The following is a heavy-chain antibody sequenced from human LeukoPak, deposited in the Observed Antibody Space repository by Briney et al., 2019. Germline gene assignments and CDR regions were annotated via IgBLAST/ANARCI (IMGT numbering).Heavy chain of an antibody. CDR2: ISSSGRST. CDR3: ARDPDCSGGRCSERGLDY. J-gene: IGHJ4*02. CDR1: GFTLSDYE. Sequence: GGSLRLSCAASGFTLSDYEMNWIRQAPGKGLEWVAYISSSGRSTYYAGSVKGRFTISRDNTKNSLYLQMDSLRAEDTAVYYCARDPDCSGGRCSERGLDYWGQGTLVTVSS. D-gene: IGHD2-15*01. V-gene: IGHV3-48*03.